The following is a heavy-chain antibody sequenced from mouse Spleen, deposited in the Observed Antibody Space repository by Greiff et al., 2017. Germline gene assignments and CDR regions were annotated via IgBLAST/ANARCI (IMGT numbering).Heavy chain of an antibody. CDR1: GFSLTSYG. CDR2: IWSDGST. Sequence: QVQLKESGPGLVAPSQSLSITCTISGFSLTSYGVHWVRQPPGKGLEWLVVIWSDGSTTYNSALKSRLSISKDNSKSQVFLKMNSLQTDDTAMYYCARHGGYGTYAMDYWGQGTSVTVSS. V-gene: IGHV2-6-1*01. D-gene: IGHD2-10*02. CDR3: ARHGGYGTYAMDY. J-gene: IGHJ4*01.